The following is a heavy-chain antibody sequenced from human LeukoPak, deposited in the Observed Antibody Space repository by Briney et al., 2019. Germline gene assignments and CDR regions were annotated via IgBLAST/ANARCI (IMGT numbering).Heavy chain of an antibody. D-gene: IGHD3-16*01. Sequence: ASVKVSCKTSGYTFTGYYMHWVRQAPGQGLEWMGWINPNSGGTNYAQKLQGRVTMTTDTSTSTAYMELRSLRSDDTAVYYCARVQSGGMITFGGVTLYFDYWGQGTLVTVSS. V-gene: IGHV1-2*02. CDR3: ARVQSGGMITFGGVTLYFDY. CDR1: GYTFTGYY. J-gene: IGHJ4*02. CDR2: INPNSGGT.